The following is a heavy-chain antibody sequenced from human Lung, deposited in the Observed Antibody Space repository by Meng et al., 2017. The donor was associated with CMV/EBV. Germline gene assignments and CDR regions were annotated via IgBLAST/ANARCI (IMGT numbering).Heavy chain of an antibody. J-gene: IGHJ6*02. CDR1: GFTFSAYA. Sequence: GESXKIYCAASGFTFSAYAMNWVRQAPGKGLEWVSSISTTSSYIYYADSVKGRLTISRDNAKNSLYLQMNSLRAEDTAVYYCARSWDGMDVWGQGTAVTVSS. CDR3: ARSWDGMDV. V-gene: IGHV3-21*06. CDR2: ISTTSSYI.